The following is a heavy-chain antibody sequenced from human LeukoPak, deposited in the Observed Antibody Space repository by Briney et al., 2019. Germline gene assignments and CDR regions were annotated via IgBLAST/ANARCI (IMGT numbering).Heavy chain of an antibody. Sequence: GGSLRLSCAASGFTFSSYEMNWVRQAPGKGLEWVSYISSSGSTIYYADSVKGRFTISRDNAKNSLYLQMNSLRAEDTAVYYCARPPRAPLTPYCGGDCSTNADAFDIWGQGTMVTVSS. D-gene: IGHD2-21*02. V-gene: IGHV3-48*03. CDR2: ISSSGSTI. J-gene: IGHJ3*02. CDR1: GFTFSSYE. CDR3: ARPPRAPLTPYCGGDCSTNADAFDI.